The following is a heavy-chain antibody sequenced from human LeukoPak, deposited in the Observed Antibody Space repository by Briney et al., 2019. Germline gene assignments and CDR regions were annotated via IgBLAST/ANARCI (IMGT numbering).Heavy chain of an antibody. J-gene: IGHJ6*03. D-gene: IGHD3-10*01. CDR1: GGSISSYY. V-gene: IGHV4-4*07. Sequence: KPSETLSLTCTVSGGSISSYYWSWIRQPAGKGLEWIGRIYTSGSTNYNPSLKSRVTMSVDTSKNQFSLKLSSVTAADTAVYHCARMRQLLWFGAGYYYYMDVWGKGTTVTVSS. CDR3: ARMRQLLWFGAGYYYYMDV. CDR2: IYTSGST.